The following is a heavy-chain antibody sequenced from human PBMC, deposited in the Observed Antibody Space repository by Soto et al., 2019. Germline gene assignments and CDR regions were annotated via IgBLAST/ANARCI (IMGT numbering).Heavy chain of an antibody. CDR3: ERRGSSSYYRYYYGMDV. CDR2: IYPGDSDT. J-gene: IGHJ6*02. D-gene: IGHD6-13*01. V-gene: IGHV5-51*01. Sequence: PGDSLKISCKGSGYSFTSYWIGWVRQMPGKGLEWMGIIYPGDSDTRYSPSFQGRVTISADKSISTAYLQWSSLKASDTAMYYCERRGSSSYYRYYYGMDVWGQGTTVTVSS. CDR1: GYSFTSYW.